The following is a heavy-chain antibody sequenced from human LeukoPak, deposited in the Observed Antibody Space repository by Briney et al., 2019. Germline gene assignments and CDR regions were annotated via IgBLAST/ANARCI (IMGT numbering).Heavy chain of an antibody. Sequence: PSQTLSLTCTVSGVSISSGSYYWSWIRQPAGKGLEWIGRIYTSGITNYNLSLKSRVTISVDTSKNQFSLKLSSVPAADTAVYYCARDRIEGPNYDFWSGYPLRYYMDVWGKGTTVTVSS. V-gene: IGHV4-61*02. D-gene: IGHD3-3*01. CDR3: ARDRIEGPNYDFWSGYPLRYYMDV. CDR1: GVSISSGSYY. CDR2: IYTSGIT. J-gene: IGHJ6*03.